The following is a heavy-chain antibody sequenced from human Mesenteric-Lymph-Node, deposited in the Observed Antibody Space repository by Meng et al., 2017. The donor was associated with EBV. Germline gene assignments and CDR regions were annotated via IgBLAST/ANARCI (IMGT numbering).Heavy chain of an antibody. CDR2: INHSGST. CDR1: GGSFSGYH. J-gene: IGHJ4*02. CDR3: ASSKEAYDYVWGSYFY. V-gene: IGHV4-34*01. Sequence: QVQLQQWGAGLLKPSETLSLTCAVYGGSFSGYHWSWIRQPPGKGLEWIGEINHSGSTNYNPSLKSRVTISVDTSKNQFSLKLSSVTAADTAVYYCASSKEAYDYVWGSYFYWGQGTLVTVSS. D-gene: IGHD3-16*01.